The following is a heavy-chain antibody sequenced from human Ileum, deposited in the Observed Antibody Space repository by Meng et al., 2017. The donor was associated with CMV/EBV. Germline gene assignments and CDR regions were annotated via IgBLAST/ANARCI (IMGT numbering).Heavy chain of an antibody. CDR2: INGENGNT. CDR3: ARAGNVVTTTVDF. V-gene: IGHV1-18*01. J-gene: IGHJ4*02. Sequence: ASGYTFAIYGITWVRQAPGQGLEWVGWINGENGNTNYAQKFQGRVIMTTDTSTKTAYMEFWSLRSDDTAIYYCARAGNVVTTTVDFWGQGTLGTVSS. D-gene: IGHD2-21*02. CDR1: GYTFAIYG.